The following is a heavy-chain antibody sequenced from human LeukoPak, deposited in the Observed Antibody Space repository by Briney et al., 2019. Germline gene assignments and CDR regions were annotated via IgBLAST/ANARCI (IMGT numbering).Heavy chain of an antibody. J-gene: IGHJ3*02. D-gene: IGHD3-22*01. CDR2: IYYTGAT. Sequence: PSETLSLTCTVSGGSITSDSYYWSWIRQHPGKGLEWIGYIYYTGATDYSPSLKSRVIISLATSKNQFSLNLSSVTATDTAVYYCSRDATYFYDRSGYYYPYDAFDIWGQGTMVTVSS. V-gene: IGHV4-31*03. CDR1: GGSITSDSYY. CDR3: SRDATYFYDRSGYYYPYDAFDI.